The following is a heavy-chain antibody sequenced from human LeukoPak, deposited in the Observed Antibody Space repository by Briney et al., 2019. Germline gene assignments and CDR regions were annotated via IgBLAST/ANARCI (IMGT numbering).Heavy chain of an antibody. D-gene: IGHD6-19*01. V-gene: IGHV4-39*07. CDR1: GGSISSGSYY. CDR3: ARITDLSVATDY. Sequence: SQTLSLTCTVSGGSISSGSYYWSWIRQPPGKGLEWIGSIWHTGSTYYNPSLKSRVTISVDTSKNQFSLKLTSVTAADTAVYYCARITDLSVATDYWGQGTLVTVSS. CDR2: IWHTGST. J-gene: IGHJ4*02.